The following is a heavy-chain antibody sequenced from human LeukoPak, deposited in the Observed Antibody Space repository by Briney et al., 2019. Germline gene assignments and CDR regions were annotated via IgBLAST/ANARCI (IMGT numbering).Heavy chain of an antibody. CDR1: GYTFTGYY. J-gene: IGHJ4*02. CDR2: INPNSGGT. Sequence: ASVKVSCKASGYTFTGYYMHWVRQAPGQGLEWMGWINPNSGGTNYAQKFQGRVTMTRDTSISTAYMELSRLRSDDTAVYYCAREMLRASRGFDCWGQGTLVTVSS. D-gene: IGHD3-10*01. V-gene: IGHV1-2*02. CDR3: AREMLRASRGFDC.